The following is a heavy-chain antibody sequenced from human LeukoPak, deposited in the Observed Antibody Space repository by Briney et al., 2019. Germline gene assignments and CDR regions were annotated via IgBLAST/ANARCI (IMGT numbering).Heavy chain of an antibody. D-gene: IGHD2-15*01. Sequence: GGSLRLSCAASGFTVSSNYMSWVRQAPGKGLEWVSVIYSGGSTYYADSVKGRFTISRDNSKNTLYLQMNSLRAEDTAVYYCARRRTGISNWFDPWGQGTLVTVSS. CDR2: IYSGGST. J-gene: IGHJ5*02. CDR1: GFTVSSNY. V-gene: IGHV3-53*01. CDR3: ARRRTGISNWFDP.